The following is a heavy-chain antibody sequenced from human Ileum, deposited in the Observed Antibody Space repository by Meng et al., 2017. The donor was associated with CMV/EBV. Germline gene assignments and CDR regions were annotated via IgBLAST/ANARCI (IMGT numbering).Heavy chain of an antibody. CDR3: ARDRFDP. CDR2: IFATGTT. J-gene: IGHJ5*02. Sequence: QVKLKESGLGRLKPSEPLSLPCTVSGASLNDYSWSWIRQPAGKGLEWIGRIFATGTTNYNPSLKSRVTMSVDTSKNQFSLKLTSVTAADTAVYFCARDRFDPWGQGALVTVSS. V-gene: IGHV4-4*07. CDR1: GASLNDYS.